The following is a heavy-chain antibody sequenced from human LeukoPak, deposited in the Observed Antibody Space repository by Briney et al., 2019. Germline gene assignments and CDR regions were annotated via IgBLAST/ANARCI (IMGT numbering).Heavy chain of an antibody. Sequence: SETLSLTCAVYGGSFSGYYWSWIRQPPGKGLEWIGEIYQSGSTDYNPSLKSRVTISVDTSKNQFSLKLSSVTAADTAVYYCARRKVDSTFYYYMDIWGKGTTVTVSS. J-gene: IGHJ6*03. CDR2: IYQSGST. CDR3: ARRKVDSTFYYYMDI. D-gene: IGHD2/OR15-2a*01. CDR1: GGSFSGYY. V-gene: IGHV4-34*01.